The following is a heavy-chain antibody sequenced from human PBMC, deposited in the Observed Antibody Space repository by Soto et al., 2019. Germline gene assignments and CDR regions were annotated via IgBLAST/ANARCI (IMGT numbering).Heavy chain of an antibody. V-gene: IGHV5-51*01. CDR1: GYRFISYW. J-gene: IGHJ4*02. CDR3: ARRTMVRGVMDY. CDR2: IYPGDSDT. Sequence: GESLKISCKGSGYRFISYWIGWVRQMPGKGLEWMGIIYPGDSDTRYSPSFQGQVTISADKSISTAYLQWSSLKAADTAVYYCARRTMVRGVMDYWGQGTLVTVSS. D-gene: IGHD3-10*01.